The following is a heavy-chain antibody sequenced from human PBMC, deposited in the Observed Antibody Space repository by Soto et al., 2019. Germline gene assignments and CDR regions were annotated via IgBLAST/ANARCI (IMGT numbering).Heavy chain of an antibody. CDR3: AKDYGDYDYFY. J-gene: IGHJ4*02. Sequence: EVQLLESGGGLVQPGGSLRLSCAASGFTFSSYAMSWVRQAPGKGLEWVSVISGSGGSTYYADSVKGRFIISRDNSKNTLYLQMNSLRAEDTAVYYCAKDYGDYDYFYWGQGALVTVSS. D-gene: IGHD4-17*01. V-gene: IGHV3-23*01. CDR1: GFTFSSYA. CDR2: ISGSGGST.